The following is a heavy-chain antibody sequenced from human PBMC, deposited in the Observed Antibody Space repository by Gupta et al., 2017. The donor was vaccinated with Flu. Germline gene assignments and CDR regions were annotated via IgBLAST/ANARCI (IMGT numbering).Heavy chain of an antibody. Sequence: HMPGKGPEWIGIIYPLDSDTRYSPSVQGQVTISADKSINTAYLHWSSLKASDTAMYYCARLLARSGSNYWLDPWGQGTLVTVSS. J-gene: IGHJ5*02. D-gene: IGHD1-26*01. CDR3: ARLLARSGSNYWLDP. V-gene: IGHV5-51*01. CDR2: IYPLDSDT.